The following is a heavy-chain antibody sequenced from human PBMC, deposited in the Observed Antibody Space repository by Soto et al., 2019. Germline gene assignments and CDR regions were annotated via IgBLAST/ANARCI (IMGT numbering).Heavy chain of an antibody. CDR3: ARVIDIVATPNKIFDY. J-gene: IGHJ4*02. V-gene: IGHV4-34*01. D-gene: IGHD5-12*01. CDR1: GGSFSGYY. Sequence: QVQLQQWGAGLLKPSETLSLTCAVYGGSFSGYYWSWIRQPPGKGLEWIGEINHSGSTNYNPSLKSRVTISVDTSKNQFSLKLSSVTAADTAVYYCARVIDIVATPNKIFDYWGQGTLDTVSS. CDR2: INHSGST.